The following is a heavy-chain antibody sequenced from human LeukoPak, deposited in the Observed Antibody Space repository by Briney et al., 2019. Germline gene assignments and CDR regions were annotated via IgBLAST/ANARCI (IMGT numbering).Heavy chain of an antibody. J-gene: IGHJ5*02. V-gene: IGHV3-30*18. D-gene: IGHD2-15*01. CDR2: ISYDGSNK. CDR3: AKGVGYCSGGSCSNWFDP. CDR1: GFTFSSYG. Sequence: GRSLRLSCAASGFTFSSYGMHWVRQAPGKGLEWVAVISYDGSNKYYADSVKGRFTISRDNSKNTLYLQMNSLRAEDTAVYYCAKGVGYCSGGSCSNWFDPWGQGTLSPSPQ.